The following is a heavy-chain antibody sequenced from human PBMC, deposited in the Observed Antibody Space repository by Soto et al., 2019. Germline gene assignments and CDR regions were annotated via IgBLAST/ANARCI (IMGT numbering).Heavy chain of an antibody. D-gene: IGHD2-2*01. J-gene: IGHJ6*02. CDR1: GGSISSYY. V-gene: IGHV4-59*01. CDR2: IYYSGST. Sequence: SETLSLTCTVSGGSISSYYWSWIRQPPGKGLEWIGYIYYSGSTNYNPSLKSRVTISVDTSKNQFSLRTEDTAVYYCATTRVGPCNSSICFSGIFDGMDVWGQGTTVTVSS. CDR3: ATTRVGPCNSSICFSGIFDGMDV.